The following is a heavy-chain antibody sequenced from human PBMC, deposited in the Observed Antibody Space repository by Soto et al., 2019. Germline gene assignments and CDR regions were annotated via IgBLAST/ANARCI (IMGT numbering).Heavy chain of an antibody. CDR2: IIPIFGTA. D-gene: IGHD3-16*01. Sequence: SVKVSCKASGGTFSSYAISWVRQAPGQGLEWMGGIIPIFGTANYAQKFQGRVTITADESTSTAYMELSSLRSEDTAVYYCARDLSRSTHYGIPNNWFDPWGQGTLVTVSS. CDR1: GGTFSSYA. J-gene: IGHJ5*02. CDR3: ARDLSRSTHYGIPNNWFDP. V-gene: IGHV1-69*13.